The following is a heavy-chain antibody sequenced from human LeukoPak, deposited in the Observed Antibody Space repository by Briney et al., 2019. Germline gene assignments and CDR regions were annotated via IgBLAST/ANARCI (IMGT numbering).Heavy chain of an antibody. CDR2: ISSSSSTI. J-gene: IGHJ6*03. CDR3: ARSPGSGLNYFYYYMDV. V-gene: IGHV3-11*04. D-gene: IGHD2-8*02. Sequence: GGSLRLSCAASGFTFSDHYMTWIRQAPGKGLEWVSYISSSSSTIYYADSVKGRFTISRDNAKNSLYLQMNSLRAEDTAVYYCARSPGSGLNYFYYYMDVWGKGTTVTISS. CDR1: GFTFSDHY.